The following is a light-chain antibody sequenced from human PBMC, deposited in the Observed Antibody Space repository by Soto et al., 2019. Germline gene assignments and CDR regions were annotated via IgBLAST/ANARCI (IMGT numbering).Light chain of an antibody. J-gene: IGLJ2*01. CDR1: GSNIGRNT. CDR3: AAWDDSLYSVV. Sequence: QSVLTQPPSASGTPGQRVTISCSGSGSNIGRNTGIWYQHLPGTAPRLLIYDNNQRPSGVPARFSGSKSGTSASLAISGLQSEDEAEYYCAAWDDSLYSVVFGGGTKVTVL. CDR2: DNN. V-gene: IGLV1-44*01.